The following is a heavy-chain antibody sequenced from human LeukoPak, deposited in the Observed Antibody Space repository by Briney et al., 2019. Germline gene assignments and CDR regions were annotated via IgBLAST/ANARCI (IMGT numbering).Heavy chain of an antibody. D-gene: IGHD3-10*01. CDR1: GGSFSSYF. J-gene: IGHJ6*03. CDR2: IYPSGNT. CDR3: AREDSGSYYNYYYFYMDV. Sequence: SETLSLTCSISGGSFSSYFWSWVRQPAGKGLEWIGRIYPSGNTNYNPSLKSRVTLSVDTSKPQFSLRLSSVTAADTAVYYCAREDSGSYYNYYYFYMDVWGKGTTVTISS. V-gene: IGHV4-4*07.